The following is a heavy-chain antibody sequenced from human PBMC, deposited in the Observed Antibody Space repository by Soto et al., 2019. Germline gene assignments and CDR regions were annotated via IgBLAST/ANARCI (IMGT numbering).Heavy chain of an antibody. V-gene: IGHV4-39*01. CDR1: GGSISSSSYY. D-gene: IGHD2-2*01. J-gene: IGHJ6*02. CDR3: ARHPCSSTNCQYYYYGMDV. CDR2: ISYSGST. Sequence: SETLSLTCSVSGGSISSSSYYLGWIRQPPGKGLEWTGSISYSGSTYYNPSLKSRVTISVNTSKNQFSLKLSSVTAADTAMYYCARHPCSSTNCQYYYYGMDVWGQGTTVTVSS.